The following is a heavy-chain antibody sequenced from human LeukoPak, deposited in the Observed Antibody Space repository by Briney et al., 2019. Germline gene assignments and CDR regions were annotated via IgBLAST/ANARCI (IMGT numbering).Heavy chain of an antibody. CDR1: GGSVSSGSYY. D-gene: IGHD2-15*01. CDR3: ARGTHCSGGSCYSYDY. J-gene: IGHJ4*02. V-gene: IGHV4-61*01. Sequence: PSETLSLTCTVSGGSVSSGSYYWSWIRQPPGKGLEWIGYIYYSGSTSYNPSLKSRVTISVDTSKNQFSLKLSSVTAAGTAVYYCARGTHCSGGSCYSYDYWGQGTLVTVSS. CDR2: IYYSGST.